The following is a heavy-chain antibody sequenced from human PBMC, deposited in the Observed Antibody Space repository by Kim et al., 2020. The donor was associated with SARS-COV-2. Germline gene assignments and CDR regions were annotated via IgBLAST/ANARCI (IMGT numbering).Heavy chain of an antibody. CDR2: ISYDGSNK. J-gene: IGHJ3*02. Sequence: GGSLRLSCAASGFTFSSYGMHWVRQAPGKGLEWVAVISYDGSNKYYADSVKGRFTISRDNSKNTLYLQMNSLRAEDTAVYYCAKLSSGSSDAFDIWGQGT. CDR3: AKLSSGSSDAFDI. CDR1: GFTFSSYG. V-gene: IGHV3-30*18. D-gene: IGHD1-26*01.